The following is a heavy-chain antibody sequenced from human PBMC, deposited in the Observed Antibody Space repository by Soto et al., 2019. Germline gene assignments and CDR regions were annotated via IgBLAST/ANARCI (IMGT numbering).Heavy chain of an antibody. CDR1: GFTFSSYA. V-gene: IGHV3-23*01. CDR2: ISGSGGST. D-gene: IGHD3-3*01. Sequence: LRLSCAASGFTFSSYAMSWVRQAPGKGLEWVSAISGSGGSTYYADSVKGRFTISRDNSKNTLYLQMNSLRAEDTAVYYCAKDSSITIFGVVIISFFDYWGQGTLVTVSS. J-gene: IGHJ4*02. CDR3: AKDSSITIFGVVIISFFDY.